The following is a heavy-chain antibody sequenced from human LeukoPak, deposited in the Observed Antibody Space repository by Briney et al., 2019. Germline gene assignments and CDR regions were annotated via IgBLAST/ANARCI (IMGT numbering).Heavy chain of an antibody. D-gene: IGHD3-22*01. CDR2: INPNSGGT. Sequence: ASVKVSCKASGYTFTGYYMHWVRQAPGQGLEWMGWINPNSGGTNYAQKFQGRVTMTRDTSISTVYMELSRLRSDDTAVYYCARVGYYESSGYYEYWGQGTLVTVSS. CDR1: GYTFTGYY. CDR3: ARVGYYESSGYYEY. J-gene: IGHJ4*02. V-gene: IGHV1-2*02.